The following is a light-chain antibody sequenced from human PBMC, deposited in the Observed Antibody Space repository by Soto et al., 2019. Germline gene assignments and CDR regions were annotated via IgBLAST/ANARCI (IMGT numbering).Light chain of an antibody. CDR1: PSVSSN. Sequence: VLPQPPGTLSVSQGERATLSCRASPSVSSNLAWYQQKPGQPPRLLIYGASTRATGIPARFSGSGSGTEFTLTISSLQSEDFAVYYCQQYNRPPTWTFGQGTKVDIK. J-gene: IGKJ1*01. V-gene: IGKV3-15*01. CDR3: QQYNRPPTWT. CDR2: GAS.